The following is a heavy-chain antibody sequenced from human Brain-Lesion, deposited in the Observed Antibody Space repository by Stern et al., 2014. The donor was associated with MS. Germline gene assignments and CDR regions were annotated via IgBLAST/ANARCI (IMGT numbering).Heavy chain of an antibody. V-gene: IGHV3-72*01. CDR1: GFTFSDHY. J-gene: IGHJ4*02. CDR3: ARGFHSFDS. Sequence: EVQLVESGGGLVRPGGSLRLSCAVSGFTFSDHYMDWARQAPGKGLERVGRSRNKPNSYTTEYAASVKGRFTVSRDDSKNLLYLQXXXLKTDDTAVYYCARGFHSFDSWGQGTLVTV. CDR2: SRNKPNSYTT.